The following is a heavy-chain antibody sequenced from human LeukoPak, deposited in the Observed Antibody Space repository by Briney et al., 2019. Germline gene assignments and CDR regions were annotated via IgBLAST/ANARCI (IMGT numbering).Heavy chain of an antibody. CDR2: IIPIFGTA. V-gene: IGHV1-69*05. CDR3: ASSLGYCSSTSCYLGGY. J-gene: IGHJ4*02. D-gene: IGHD2-2*01. CDR1: GGTFSSYA. Sequence: GASVKVSCKASGGTFSSYAISWVRQAPRHGLEWMGGIIPIFGTANYAQKFQGRVTITTGESTSTAYMELSSLRSEDTAVYYCASSLGYCSSTSCYLGGYWGQGTLVTVSS.